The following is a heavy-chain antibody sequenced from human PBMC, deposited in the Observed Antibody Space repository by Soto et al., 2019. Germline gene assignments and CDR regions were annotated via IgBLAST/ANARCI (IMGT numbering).Heavy chain of an antibody. J-gene: IGHJ4*02. CDR1: GFTFSSYA. CDR2: ISGSGGST. Sequence: EVQLLESGGGLVQPGGSLRLSCAASGFTFSSYAMSWVRQAPGKGLEWVSAISGSGGSTYYADSVKGRFTISRDNSKNTRYLQVNSLRAADTAVYYCAKEKLLTMVNGGLDYWGQGTLVHVYS. V-gene: IGHV3-23*01. CDR3: AKEKLLTMVNGGLDY. D-gene: IGHD3-10*01.